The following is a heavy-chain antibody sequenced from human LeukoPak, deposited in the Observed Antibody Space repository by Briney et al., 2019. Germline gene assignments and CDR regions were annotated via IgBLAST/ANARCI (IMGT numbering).Heavy chain of an antibody. D-gene: IGHD3-10*01. CDR3: AREMGAGDYYGSGSYYNPPLGY. CDR2: INPNSGGT. J-gene: IGHJ4*02. V-gene: IGHV1-2*02. CDR1: GYTFTGYY. Sequence: ASVKVSCKASGYTFTGYYMHWVRQAPGQGLEWMGWINPNSGGTNYAQKFQGRVTMTRDTSISTAYMELSRLRSDDTAVYYCAREMGAGDYYGSGSYYNPPLGYWGQGTLVTVSS.